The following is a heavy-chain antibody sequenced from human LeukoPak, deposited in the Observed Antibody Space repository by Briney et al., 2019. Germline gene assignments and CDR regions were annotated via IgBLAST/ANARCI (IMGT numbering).Heavy chain of an antibody. CDR1: GFTFSSYG. V-gene: IGHV3-33*01. J-gene: IGHJ4*02. CDR3: ARTPGGCSGGSCDSGSFDY. CDR2: IWYDGSNK. D-gene: IGHD2-15*01. Sequence: PGRSLRLSCAASGFTFSSYGMHWVRQAPGKGLEWVAVIWYDGSNKYYADSVKGRFTISRDNSKNTLYLQMNSLRAEDTAVYYCARTPGGCSGGSCDSGSFDYWGQGTLVTVSS.